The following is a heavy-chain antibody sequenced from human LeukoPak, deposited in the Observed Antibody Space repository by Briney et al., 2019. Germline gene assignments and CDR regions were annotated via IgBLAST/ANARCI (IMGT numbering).Heavy chain of an antibody. D-gene: IGHD3-10*01. J-gene: IGHJ4*02. CDR1: GFTFSSYA. Sequence: GGSLRLSCAASGFTFSSYAMSWVRQAPGKGLEWVSAISGSGGSTYYADSVKGRFTISRDNSKNTLYLQMNSLRAEDTAVYYCAKDGRYYGSGSYGYWGQGTLVTVSS. V-gene: IGHV3-23*01. CDR3: AKDGRYYGSGSYGY. CDR2: ISGSGGST.